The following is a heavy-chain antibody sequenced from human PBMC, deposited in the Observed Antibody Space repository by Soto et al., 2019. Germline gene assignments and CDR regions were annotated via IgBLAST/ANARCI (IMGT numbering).Heavy chain of an antibody. Sequence: QVQLVQSGAEVKEPGASVRVSCKASGYTFQNYHMHWVRQAPGRGLEWMGIIHPSGETTTYAQRFQGRLAMTRDTSMRTAYMELSSLTSEDTAVYYCARDLWGSWTVDYWGQGTLVTVSS. CDR3: ARDLWGSWTVDY. J-gene: IGHJ4*02. CDR2: IHPSGETT. CDR1: GYTFQNYH. D-gene: IGHD3-16*01. V-gene: IGHV1-46*02.